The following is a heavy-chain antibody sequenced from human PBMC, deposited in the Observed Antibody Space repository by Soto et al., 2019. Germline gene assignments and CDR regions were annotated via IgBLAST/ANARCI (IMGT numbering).Heavy chain of an antibody. D-gene: IGHD4-4*01. CDR3: ARVFSVTNYYYYYYMDV. CDR2: ISSSSSTI. J-gene: IGHJ6*03. CDR1: GFTFSSYS. V-gene: IGHV3-48*01. Sequence: GGSLRLSCAASGFTFSSYSMNWVRQAPGKGLEWVSYISSSSSTIYYADFVRGRFTISRDNAKNSLYLQMNSLRAEDTAVYYCARVFSVTNYYYYYYMDVWGKGTTVTVSS.